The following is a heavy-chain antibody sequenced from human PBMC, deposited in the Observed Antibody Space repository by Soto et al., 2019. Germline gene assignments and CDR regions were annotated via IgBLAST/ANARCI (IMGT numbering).Heavy chain of an antibody. D-gene: IGHD3-16*01. CDR3: AKDFLLWGSFPDPGASDY. CDR1: GFTFSSYA. V-gene: IGHV3-30*18. Sequence: QVGLVESGGGVVQPGKSLRLSCAASGFTFSSYAIHWVRQAPGKGLEWVAVISYDGSNKFYADSVKGRFTISRDNSNDTVYLQMDSLRAEDTAVYYCAKDFLLWGSFPDPGASDYWGQGTLVIVSS. J-gene: IGHJ4*02. CDR2: ISYDGSNK.